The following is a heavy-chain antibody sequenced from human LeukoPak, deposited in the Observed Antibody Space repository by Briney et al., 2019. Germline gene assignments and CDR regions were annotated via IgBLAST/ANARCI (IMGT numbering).Heavy chain of an antibody. J-gene: IGHJ5*02. D-gene: IGHD3-22*01. CDR2: IYYSGST. V-gene: IGHV4-59*08. Sequence: SETLSLTCTVSGGSISSYYWSWIRQPPGKGLEWIGYIYYSGSTNYNPSLKSRVTISVDTSKNQFSLKLSSVTAADTAVYYCASALYYYDSSGYYHKWFDPWGQGTLVTVSS. CDR1: GGSISSYY. CDR3: ASALYYYDSSGYYHKWFDP.